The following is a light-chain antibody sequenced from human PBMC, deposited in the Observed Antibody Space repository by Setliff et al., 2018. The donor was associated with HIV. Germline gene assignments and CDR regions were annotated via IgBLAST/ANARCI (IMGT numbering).Light chain of an antibody. Sequence: QSALTQPASVSGSPGQSITISCAGSTSDIGAYESVSWYQQHPGEVPKLIIYNASKRPSGVSNRFSGSKSGNTASLTISGLQADDGADYYCCSFAGSDSWIFAGGTKVTVL. V-gene: IGLV2-23*01. CDR1: TSDIGAYES. J-gene: IGLJ2*01. CDR3: CSFAGSDSWI. CDR2: NAS.